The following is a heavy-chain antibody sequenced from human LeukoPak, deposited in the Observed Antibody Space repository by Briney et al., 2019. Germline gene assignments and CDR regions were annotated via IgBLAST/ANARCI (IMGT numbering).Heavy chain of an antibody. J-gene: IGHJ4*02. CDR1: GGTFSSYA. V-gene: IGHV1-69*06. D-gene: IGHD1-26*01. Sequence: GASVKVSCKASGGTFSSYAISWVRQAPGQGLEWMGGIIPIFGTANYAQKFQGRVTMTEDTSTDTAYMELSSLRSEDTAVYYCARERNGGSYLRGVHPNFDYWGQGTLVTVSS. CDR2: IIPIFGTA. CDR3: ARERNGGSYLRGVHPNFDY.